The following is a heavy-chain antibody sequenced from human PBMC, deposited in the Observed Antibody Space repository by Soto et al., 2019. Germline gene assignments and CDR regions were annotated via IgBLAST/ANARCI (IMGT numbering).Heavy chain of an antibody. Sequence: QLQESGPGLVRPSGTLSLTCSVSGVSIIGSNWWSWVRQPPGKAPVWIGEVYYSGNANYNPSLKSRVRISSVTDKNHVCLRLSSVTSAGTAGYYCAIYGHSDSSGFPLSVWGRGTLVIVSS. CDR2: VYYSGNA. V-gene: IGHV4-4*02. D-gene: IGHD3-22*01. J-gene: IGHJ4*02. CDR3: AIYGHSDSSGFPLSV. CDR1: GVSIIGSNW.